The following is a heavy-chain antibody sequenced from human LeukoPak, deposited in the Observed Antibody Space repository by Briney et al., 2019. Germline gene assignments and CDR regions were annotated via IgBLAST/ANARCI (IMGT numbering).Heavy chain of an antibody. D-gene: IGHD3-22*01. CDR2: ISSSSSTI. V-gene: IGHV3-48*01. J-gene: IGHJ4*02. Sequence: GGSLRLSCAASGFTFSNYNMNWVRQAPGKGLEWVSYISSSSSTIYYADSVKGRFTISRDNAKNSLYLQMNSLRAEDTAVYYCARDRSSGYSYTTDYWGQGTLVTVSP. CDR3: ARDRSSGYSYTTDY. CDR1: GFTFSNYN.